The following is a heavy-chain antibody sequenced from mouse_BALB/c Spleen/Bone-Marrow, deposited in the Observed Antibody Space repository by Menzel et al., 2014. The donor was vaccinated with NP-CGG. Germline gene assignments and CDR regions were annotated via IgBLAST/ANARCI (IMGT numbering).Heavy chain of an antibody. Sequence: VKLMESGAELMKPGASVKISCKATGYTLSSYWIEWVKQRPGHGLEWIGEILPGSGSTNYNEKFKGKATFTADTSSNTAYMQLSSLTSEDSAVYYCARRGYDGYHWGQGTTLTVSS. V-gene: IGHV1-9*01. D-gene: IGHD2-3*01. CDR2: ILPGSGST. CDR3: ARRGYDGYH. CDR1: GYTLSSYW. J-gene: IGHJ2*01.